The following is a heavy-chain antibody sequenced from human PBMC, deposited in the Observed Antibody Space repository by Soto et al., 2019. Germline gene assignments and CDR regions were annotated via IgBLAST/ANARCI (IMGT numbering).Heavy chain of an antibody. CDR3: ARGRPQYYYYYGMDV. J-gene: IGHJ6*02. V-gene: IGHV4-34*01. Sequence: SETLSLTCAVYGGSFSGYYWSWIRQPPGKGLEWIGEINHSGSTNYNLSLKSRVTISVDTSKNQFSLKLSSVTAADTAVYYCARGRPQYYYYYGMDVWGQGTTVTVSS. CDR2: INHSGST. CDR1: GGSFSGYY.